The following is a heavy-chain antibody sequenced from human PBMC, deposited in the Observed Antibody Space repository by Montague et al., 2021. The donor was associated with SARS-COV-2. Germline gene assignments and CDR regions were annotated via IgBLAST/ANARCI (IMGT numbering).Heavy chain of an antibody. Sequence: SLRLSCAASGFIFTNYGMNWVRRAPGEGLESVAGISGFGGGTYYSDPVKGRFTISRATSNSTLFLQMDGLRAEDTAIYYCAKSFSGTRNWFDIWGQGTLVTVSS. V-gene: IGHV3-23*01. D-gene: IGHD1-14*01. CDR3: AKSFSGTRNWFDI. J-gene: IGHJ5*02. CDR2: ISGFGGGT. CDR1: GFIFTNYG.